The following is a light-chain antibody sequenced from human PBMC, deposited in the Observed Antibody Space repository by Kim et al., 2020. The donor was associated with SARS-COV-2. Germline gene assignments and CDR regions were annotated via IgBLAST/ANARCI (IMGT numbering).Light chain of an antibody. CDR2: GAS. V-gene: IGKV1-8*01. J-gene: IGKJ2*01. Sequence: AIRMTQSPSSFSASPGDRVTITCRASQTIATSLVWYQQKPGKAPNLLIYGASTLQSGVPSRFSGSGSGTDFTLTISCLQSEDFATYYCQQSYSYPFTFGQGTKLEIK. CDR1: QTIATS. CDR3: QQSYSYPFT.